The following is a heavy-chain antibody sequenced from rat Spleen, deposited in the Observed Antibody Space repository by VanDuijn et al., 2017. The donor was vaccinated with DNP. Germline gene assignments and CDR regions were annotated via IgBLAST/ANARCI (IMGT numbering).Heavy chain of an antibody. CDR1: GFIFSDYY. Sequence: EVQLVESGGGLVQPGRSLKLSCAASGFIFSDYYMAWVRRAPKRGLEWVATITTSGSRTYYADSVKGRLTISRDNTKSSLYLQMDSLRSEDTATYYCTTGAGSPWGQGTSVTVSS. CDR2: ITTSGSRT. CDR3: TTGAGSP. J-gene: IGHJ4*01. V-gene: IGHV5-20*01. D-gene: IGHD1-4*01.